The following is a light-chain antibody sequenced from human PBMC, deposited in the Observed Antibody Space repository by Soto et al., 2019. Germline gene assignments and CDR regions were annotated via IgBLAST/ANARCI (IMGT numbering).Light chain of an antibody. V-gene: IGKV1-8*01. CDR3: QQLNSYPQT. CDR1: QGISSY. CDR2: AAS. Sequence: AIRMTQSPSSLSASTGDRVTITCLASQGISSYLAWYQQKPGKAPKLLIYAASTLQSGVPSRFSGSGSGPDFTPTISSLQPEDAATYFCQQLNSYPQTFGQGTRLEIK. J-gene: IGKJ5*01.